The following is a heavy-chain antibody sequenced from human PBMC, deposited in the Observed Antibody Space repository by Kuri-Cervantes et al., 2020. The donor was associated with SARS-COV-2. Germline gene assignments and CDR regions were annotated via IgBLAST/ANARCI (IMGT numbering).Heavy chain of an antibody. D-gene: IGHD2-15*01. CDR3: ARDNAVVAAAGNYSYYAMDV. J-gene: IGHJ6*02. CDR2: ISSNGGST. V-gene: IGHV3-64*04. Sequence: GESLKISCSASGFTFSSYAMHWVRQAPGKGLEYVSAISSNGGSTYYADSVKGRFTISRHNSKNTLYLQMNSLRAEDTALYFCARDNAVVAAAGNYSYYAMDVWGQGTTVTVSS. CDR1: GFTFSSYA.